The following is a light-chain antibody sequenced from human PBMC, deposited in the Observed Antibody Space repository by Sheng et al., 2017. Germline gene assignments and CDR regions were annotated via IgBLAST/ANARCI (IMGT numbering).Light chain of an antibody. CDR2: GAS. J-gene: IGKJ2*03. V-gene: IGKV3-15*01. Sequence: EIVMTQSPATLSVSPGERATLSCRASQSISFNLAWYQQQPGQVPRLLIYGASTRVTGIPARFSGSGSGTEFTLTITSLQSEDSAVYYCQQYNNWPPYSFGQGTKLEIK. CDR1: QSISFN. CDR3: QQYNNWPPYS.